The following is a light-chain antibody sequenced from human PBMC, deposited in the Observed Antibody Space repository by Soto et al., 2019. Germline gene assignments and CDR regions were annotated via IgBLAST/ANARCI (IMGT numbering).Light chain of an antibody. J-gene: IGLJ3*02. CDR2: EVN. CDR1: SSDVGAYKY. V-gene: IGLV2-8*01. Sequence: QSVLTQPPSASGSPGQSVTISCTGTSSDVGAYKYVSWYQQHPGKVPKLMIYEVNKRPSGVPDRFSGSKSGNTASLTVSGLQAEDEADYYCSSYAGTSNLVFGGGTKLTVL. CDR3: SSYAGTSNLV.